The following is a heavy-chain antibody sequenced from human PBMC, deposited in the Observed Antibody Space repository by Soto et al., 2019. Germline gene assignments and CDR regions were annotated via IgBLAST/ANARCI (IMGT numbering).Heavy chain of an antibody. V-gene: IGHV4-39*01. D-gene: IGHD3-16*01. CDR1: GGSISSTSYY. Sequence: QLQLQESGPGLVKPSETLSLTCTVSGGSISSTSYYWGWIRQPPGKGLEWIGSIYYSGTTYYNPSLRCRVAISVDISEHQFSLKLHALSAAAAAVYCCARLDGPGGMFDPWGQGTLVTVCS. J-gene: IGHJ5*02. CDR3: ARLDGPGGMFDP. CDR2: IYYSGTT.